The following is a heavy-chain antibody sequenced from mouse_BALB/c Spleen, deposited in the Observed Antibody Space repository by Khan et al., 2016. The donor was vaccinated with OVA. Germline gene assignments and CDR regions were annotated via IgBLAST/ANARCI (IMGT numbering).Heavy chain of an antibody. CDR1: GFTFSAYV. D-gene: IGHD4-1*01. CDR2: INSDGYYT. V-gene: IGHV5-6*01. J-gene: IGHJ3*01. Sequence: EVQLQESGGDLVRPGGSLKLSCAASGFTFSAYVMSWVRQIPDKRLEWVATINSDGYYTYYPCRLKGLFIISRDNAKNTLSVQMRGLEAAATAMYYCARHLTGSFAYWNKVTLVTVSA. CDR3: ARHLTGSFAY.